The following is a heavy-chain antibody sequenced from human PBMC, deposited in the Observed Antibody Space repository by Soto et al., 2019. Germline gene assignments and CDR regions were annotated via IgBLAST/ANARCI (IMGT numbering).Heavy chain of an antibody. CDR3: AREPTGCSSTSCLYYFDY. CDR2: IKQDGSEK. D-gene: IGHD2-2*01. V-gene: IGHV3-7*03. CDR1: GFTFSSYW. J-gene: IGHJ4*02. Sequence: PGGSLRLSCAASGFTFSSYWMSWVRQAPGKGLEWVANIKQDGSEKYYVDSVKGRFTISRDNAKNSLYLQMNSLRAEDTAVYYCAREPTGCSSTSCLYYFDYWGQGTLVTVSS.